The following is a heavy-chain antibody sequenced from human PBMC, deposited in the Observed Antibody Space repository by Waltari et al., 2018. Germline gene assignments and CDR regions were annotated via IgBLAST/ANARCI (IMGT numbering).Heavy chain of an antibody. CDR1: GGSISSRSTT. CDR2: INYSGFT. Sequence: QLHLQASGPGLVKSSQTLSVTCTVSGGSISSRSTTGSWIRQHAEKGLEWIGYINYSGFTMYTPSLQSRVIISVDTSQNQFSLQLSSVTAADTAVYFCARLPSASGSFGWFDPWGLGALVTVSS. CDR3: ARLPSASGSFGWFDP. J-gene: IGHJ5*02. V-gene: IGHV4-31*03. D-gene: IGHD3-10*01.